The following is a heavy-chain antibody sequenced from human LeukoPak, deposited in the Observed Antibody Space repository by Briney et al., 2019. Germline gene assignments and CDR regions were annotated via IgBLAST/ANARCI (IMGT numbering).Heavy chain of an antibody. Sequence: ASVKVSFKASGGTFISYAISWVRQAPGQGLDWMGRIIPIFGTANYAQKFQGRVTITTDESTSTAYMELSSLRSEDTAVYYCARGQLQLWGAYYYDSSGYFDYWGQGTLVTVSS. CDR2: IIPIFGTA. CDR3: ARGQLQLWGAYYYDSSGYFDY. J-gene: IGHJ4*02. V-gene: IGHV1-69*05. D-gene: IGHD3-22*01. CDR1: GGTFISYA.